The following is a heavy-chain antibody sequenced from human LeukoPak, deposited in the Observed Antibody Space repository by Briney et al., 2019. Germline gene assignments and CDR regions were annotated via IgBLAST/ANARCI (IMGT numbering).Heavy chain of an antibody. Sequence: PGGSLRLSRAASGFTVSSNYMSWVRHAPGKGLEWVSGITTSGSTYYADSVKGRFTISRENSNNTLYLHMDSLRAEDTAVYYCAKAPVWNYYYGLDVWGQGTTVTVSS. V-gene: IGHV3-53*01. CDR2: ITTSGST. D-gene: IGHD2-21*01. CDR3: AKAPVWNYYYGLDV. J-gene: IGHJ6*02. CDR1: GFTVSSNY.